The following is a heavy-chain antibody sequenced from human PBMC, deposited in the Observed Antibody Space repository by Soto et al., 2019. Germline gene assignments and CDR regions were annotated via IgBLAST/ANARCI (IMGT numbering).Heavy chain of an antibody. Sequence: PGGSLRLSCAASGFTFISYAMSWVRQAPGKGLEWVSAISGSGGSTYYADSVKGRFTISRDNSKNTLYLQMNSLRAEDTAVYYCAKSPNKNYYYYGMDVWGQGTTVTVSS. CDR2: ISGSGGST. V-gene: IGHV3-23*01. D-gene: IGHD7-27*01. CDR1: GFTFISYA. J-gene: IGHJ6*02. CDR3: AKSPNKNYYYYGMDV.